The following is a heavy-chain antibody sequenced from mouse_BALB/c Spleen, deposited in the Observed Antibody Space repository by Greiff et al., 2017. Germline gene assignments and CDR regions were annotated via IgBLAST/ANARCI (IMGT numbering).Heavy chain of an antibody. CDR3: ARDNSYAMDY. D-gene: IGHD1-3*01. J-gene: IGHJ4*01. CDR2: IDPANGNT. V-gene: IGHV14-3*02. CDR1: GFNIKDTY. Sequence: EVQVVESGAELVKPGASVKLSCTATGFNIKDTYMHWVKQRPEQGLEWIGRIDPANGNTKYDPKIQGKATITADTSSNTAYLQLSSLTCEETAVYYCARDNSYAMDYWGQGTSVTVSS.